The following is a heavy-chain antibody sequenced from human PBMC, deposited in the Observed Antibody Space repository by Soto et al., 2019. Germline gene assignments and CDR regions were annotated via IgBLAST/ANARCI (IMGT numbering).Heavy chain of an antibody. Sequence: LGGSLRLSCAASGFTFSSYAMSWVRQAPGKGLEWVSAISGSGGSTYYADSVKGRFTISRDNSKNTLYLQMNSLRAEDTAVYYCAKNRGYSYGLYYFDYWGQGTLVTVSA. J-gene: IGHJ4*02. CDR2: ISGSGGST. V-gene: IGHV3-23*01. CDR3: AKNRGYSYGLYYFDY. CDR1: GFTFSSYA. D-gene: IGHD5-18*01.